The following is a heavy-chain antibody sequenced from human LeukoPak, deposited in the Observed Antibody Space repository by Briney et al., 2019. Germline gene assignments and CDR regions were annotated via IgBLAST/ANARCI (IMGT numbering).Heavy chain of an antibody. V-gene: IGHV3-15*01. D-gene: IGHD6-13*01. CDR2: IKSKAGGGTP. CDR3: ATIRDSSSWAFDY. J-gene: IGHJ4*02. CDR1: GFTFIDAW. Sequence: GGSLRLSCAASGFTFIDAWMSWVRQAPGKGLEWVCRIKSKAGGGTPDYAAPVKGRFTISRDDSQNTLSVQMDSLTTDDTAVYYCATIRDSSSWAFDYWGQGTLVTVSS.